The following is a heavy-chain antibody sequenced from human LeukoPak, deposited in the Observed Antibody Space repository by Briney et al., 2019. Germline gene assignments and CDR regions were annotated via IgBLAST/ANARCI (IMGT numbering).Heavy chain of an antibody. CDR2: INLNSGGT. CDR3: ARSPDILTGENFDY. CDR1: GYTFTGYY. Sequence: AASVKVSCKASGYTFTGYYMHWVRQAPGQGLEWMGWINLNSGGTNDAQKFQDSVTMTRDTSISTAYMELSRLRFDDTAVYYCARSPDILTGENFDYWGQGTLVTVSS. V-gene: IGHV1-2*02. J-gene: IGHJ4*02. D-gene: IGHD3-9*01.